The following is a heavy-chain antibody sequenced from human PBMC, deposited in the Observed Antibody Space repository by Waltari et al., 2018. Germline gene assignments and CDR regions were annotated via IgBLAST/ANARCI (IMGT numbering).Heavy chain of an antibody. CDR3: ANYGDYGIDY. V-gene: IGHV4-59*01. Sequence: QVQLQESGPGLVKPSEPLSLTCTVSAGSISSYYWSWIRQPPGKGLEWIGYIYYSGSTNYNPSLKSRVTISVDTSKNQFSLKLSSVTAADTAVYYCANYGDYGIDYWGQGTLVTVSS. CDR2: IYYSGST. J-gene: IGHJ4*02. CDR1: AGSISSYY. D-gene: IGHD4-17*01.